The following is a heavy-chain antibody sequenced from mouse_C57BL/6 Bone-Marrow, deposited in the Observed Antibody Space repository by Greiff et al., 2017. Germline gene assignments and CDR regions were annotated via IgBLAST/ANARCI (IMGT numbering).Heavy chain of an antibody. V-gene: IGHV1-80*01. Sequence: VQLQQSGAELVKPGASVKISCKASGYAFSSYWMNWVKQRPGKGLEWIGQIYPGDGDTNYNGKFKGKATLTADKSSSTAYMQLSSLTSEDSAVYFCARGGNYYGSSYEWYFDVWGTGTTVTGSS. CDR1: GYAFSSYW. CDR3: ARGGNYYGSSYEWYFDV. CDR2: IYPGDGDT. J-gene: IGHJ1*03. D-gene: IGHD1-1*01.